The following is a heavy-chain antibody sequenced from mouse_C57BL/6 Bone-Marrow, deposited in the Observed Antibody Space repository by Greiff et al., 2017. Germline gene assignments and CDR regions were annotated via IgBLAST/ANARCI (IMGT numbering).Heavy chain of an antibody. J-gene: IGHJ1*03. CDR2: ISYSGST. D-gene: IGHD1-1*01. V-gene: IGHV3-1*01. Sequence: VQLKESGPGMVKPSQSLSLTCTVTGYSITSGYDWHWIRHFPGNKLEWMGYISYSGSTNYNPSLKSRIPITHDTSKNHFFLKLNSVTTEDTATYYCARETTTVARYFDVWGTGTTVTVSS. CDR1: GYSITSGYD. CDR3: ARETTTVARYFDV.